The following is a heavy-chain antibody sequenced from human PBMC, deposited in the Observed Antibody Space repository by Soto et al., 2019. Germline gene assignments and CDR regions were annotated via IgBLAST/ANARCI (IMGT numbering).Heavy chain of an antibody. D-gene: IGHD2-15*01. CDR2: IIPILGIA. V-gene: IGHV1-69*02. CDR1: GGTFSSYT. J-gene: IGHJ4*02. CDR3: ARQCSGGSCYLSPVDY. Sequence: ASVKVSCKASGGTFSSYTISWVRQAPGQGLEWMGRIIPILGIANYAQKFQGRVTITADKSTSTAYMELSSLRSEDTAVYYCARQCSGGSCYLSPVDYWGQGTLVTVSS.